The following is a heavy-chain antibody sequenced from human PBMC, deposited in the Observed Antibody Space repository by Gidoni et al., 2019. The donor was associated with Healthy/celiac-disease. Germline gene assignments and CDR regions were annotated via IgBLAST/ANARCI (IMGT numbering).Heavy chain of an antibody. Sequence: EVQLVESGGGLVKPGGSLRLSCAASGFTFSNAWMSWVRQAPGKGLEWVGRIKSKTDGGTTDYAAPVKGRFTISRDDSKNTLYLQMNSLKTEDTAVYYCTTYSATVVTLFDYWGQGTLVTVSS. D-gene: IGHD4-17*01. CDR2: IKSKTDGGTT. CDR3: TTYSATVVTLFDY. J-gene: IGHJ4*02. CDR1: GFTFSNAW. V-gene: IGHV3-15*01.